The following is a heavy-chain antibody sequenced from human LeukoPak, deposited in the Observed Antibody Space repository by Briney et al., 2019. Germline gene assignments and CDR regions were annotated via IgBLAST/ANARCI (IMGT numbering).Heavy chain of an antibody. CDR2: IYTSGST. V-gene: IGHV4-4*07. D-gene: IGHD3-10*01. CDR3: AGLLLWFGENWFDP. J-gene: IGHJ5*02. Sequence: SETLSLTCTVSGASISSYYWSWIRQPAGKGLEWIGRIYTSGSTNYNPSLKSRVTMSVDTSKNQFSLKLSSVTAADTAVYYCAGLLLWFGENWFDPWGQGTLVTVCS. CDR1: GASISSYY.